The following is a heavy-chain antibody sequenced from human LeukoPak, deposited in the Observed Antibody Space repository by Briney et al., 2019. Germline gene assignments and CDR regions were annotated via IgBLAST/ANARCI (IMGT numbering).Heavy chain of an antibody. J-gene: IGHJ4*02. Sequence: SETLSLTCTVSGGSISSYYWSWIRQPAGKGLEWIGRIYTSGSTNYNPSLKSRVTISVDTSKNQFSLKLSSVTAADTAVYYCARRGNWNYALPLDYWGQGTLVTVSS. CDR3: ARRGNWNYALPLDY. CDR1: GGSISSYY. CDR2: IYTSGST. V-gene: IGHV4-4*07. D-gene: IGHD1-7*01.